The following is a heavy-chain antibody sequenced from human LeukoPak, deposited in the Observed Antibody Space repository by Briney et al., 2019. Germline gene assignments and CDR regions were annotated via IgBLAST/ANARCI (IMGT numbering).Heavy chain of an antibody. V-gene: IGHV1-3*01. D-gene: IGHD2-2*01. J-gene: IGHJ5*02. Sequence: GASVKVSCKGSGYTFTSYAMHWVRQAPGQRLEWMGWINAGNGNTKYSQKFQGRVTITRDTSASTAYMELSSLRSADTAVYYCARGGMPAGGFDPWGQGTLATVSS. CDR1: GYTFTSYA. CDR2: INAGNGNT. CDR3: ARGGMPAGGFDP.